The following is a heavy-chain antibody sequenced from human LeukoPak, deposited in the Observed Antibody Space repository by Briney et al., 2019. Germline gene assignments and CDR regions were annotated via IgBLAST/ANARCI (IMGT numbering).Heavy chain of an antibody. Sequence: GGSLRLSCTASGFTFGDYAMSWVRQAPGKGLEWVGFIRSKAYGGTTEYAASVKGRFTISRDDSKSIAHLQMNSLRSEDTAVYYCAARTPTVTHEGDYWGQGTLVTVSS. V-gene: IGHV3-49*04. CDR1: GFTFGDYA. CDR2: IRSKAYGGTT. CDR3: AARTPTVTHEGDY. D-gene: IGHD4-11*01. J-gene: IGHJ4*02.